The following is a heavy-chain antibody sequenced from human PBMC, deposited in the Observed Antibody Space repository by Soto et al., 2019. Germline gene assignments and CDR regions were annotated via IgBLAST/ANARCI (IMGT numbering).Heavy chain of an antibody. J-gene: IGHJ3*02. CDR2: IYYSGST. CDR1: GASISSYY. CDR3: ARTYDDSGPNSGGYGFDI. Sequence: QVQLQESGPGLVKPSETLSLTCSVSGASISSYYWSWIRQPPGKGLEWLAYIYYSGSTSYNPSLKSRVSISLDXXMXHXXLKLSSVTAADTAVYYCARTYDDSGPNSGGYGFDIWGQGTMVTVSS. V-gene: IGHV4-59*01. D-gene: IGHD3-22*01.